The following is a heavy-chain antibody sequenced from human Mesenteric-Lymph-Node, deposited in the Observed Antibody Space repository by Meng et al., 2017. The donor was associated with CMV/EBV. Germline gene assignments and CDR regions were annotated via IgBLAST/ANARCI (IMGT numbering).Heavy chain of an antibody. V-gene: IGHV1-69*06. D-gene: IGHD2-21*01. CDR2: IIPIYGRP. Sequence: YAISWVRQAPGKGLEWMGGIIPIYGRPSYAQKFRGRVTITADKSTTTAYLELSSLRSEDTAVYYCARDEGLFSYFDHWGQGALVTVSS. CDR1: YA. CDR3: ARDEGLFSYFDH. J-gene: IGHJ4*02.